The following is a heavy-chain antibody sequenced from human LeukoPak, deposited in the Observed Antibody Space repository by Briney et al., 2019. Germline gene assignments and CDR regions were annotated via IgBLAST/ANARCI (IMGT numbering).Heavy chain of an antibody. Sequence: GWSLTLSCAASGFTFSSYSMNWVRQPAGKGLEWVSYISSSSSTIYYADSVKGRFTISRDNAKNSLYLQMNSLRDEDTAVYYCARETLERIAAAGPYYYYGMDVWGQGTTVTVSS. J-gene: IGHJ6*02. V-gene: IGHV3-48*02. D-gene: IGHD6-13*01. CDR2: ISSSSSTI. CDR3: ARETLERIAAAGPYYYYGMDV. CDR1: GFTFSSYS.